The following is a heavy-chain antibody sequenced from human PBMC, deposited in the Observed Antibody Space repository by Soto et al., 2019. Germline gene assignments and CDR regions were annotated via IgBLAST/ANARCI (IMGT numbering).Heavy chain of an antibody. V-gene: IGHV4-31*03. CDR1: GGSISSGGYY. CDR3: ATSYVVVPAAYVH. D-gene: IGHD2-2*01. J-gene: IGHJ4*02. CDR2: IYYSGST. Sequence: SETLSLTCTVSGGSISSGGYYWSWIRQHPGKGLEWIGYIYYSGSTYYNPSLKSRVTISVDTSKNQFSLKLSSVTAADTAVYYCATSYVVVPAAYVHWCQGNLLTVS.